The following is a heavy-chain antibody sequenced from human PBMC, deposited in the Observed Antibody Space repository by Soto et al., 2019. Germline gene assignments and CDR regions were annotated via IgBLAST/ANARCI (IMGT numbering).Heavy chain of an antibody. V-gene: IGHV1-69*06. CDR3: SRGPIFPAAFDI. Sequence: QVQLVQSGAEVKKPGSSVKVSCKASGGTFSSYAISWVRQAPGQGREWMGGIIPIFGTANYAQKFQGRVTITADKYTSTAYMELSSLRSEDTAVYYCSRGPIFPAAFDIWGQGTMVTVSS. CDR1: GGTFSSYA. CDR2: IIPIFGTA. J-gene: IGHJ3*02. D-gene: IGHD3-9*01.